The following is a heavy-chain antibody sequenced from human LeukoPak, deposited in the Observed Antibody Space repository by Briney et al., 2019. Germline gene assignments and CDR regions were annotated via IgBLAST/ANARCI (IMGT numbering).Heavy chain of an antibody. Sequence: ASVKVSCKASGYTFTSYDINWVRQATGQGLEWMGWMNPNSGNTGYAQKFQGRVTMTRNTSISTAYMELSSLRSEDTAVYYCARASKICSSTSCYEGAFDIWGQGTMVTVSS. J-gene: IGHJ3*02. CDR3: ARASKICSSTSCYEGAFDI. V-gene: IGHV1-8*01. CDR1: GYTFTSYD. D-gene: IGHD2-2*01. CDR2: MNPNSGNT.